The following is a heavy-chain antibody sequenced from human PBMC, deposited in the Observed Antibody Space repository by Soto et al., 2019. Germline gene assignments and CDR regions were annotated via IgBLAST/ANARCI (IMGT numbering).Heavy chain of an antibody. J-gene: IGHJ5*02. D-gene: IGHD1-26*01. V-gene: IGHV4-39*01. Sequence: SETLSLTCTVSGGSISSSSYYWGWIRQPPGKGLEWIGSIYYSGSTYYNPSLKSRVTISVDTSKNQFSLKLSSVTAADTAVYYWARHVIIVGATGGWFDPWGQGTLVTVSS. CDR1: GGSISSSSYY. CDR3: ARHVIIVGATGGWFDP. CDR2: IYYSGST.